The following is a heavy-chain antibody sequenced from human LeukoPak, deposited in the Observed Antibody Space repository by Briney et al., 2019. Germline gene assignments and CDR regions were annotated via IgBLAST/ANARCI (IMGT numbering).Heavy chain of an antibody. CDR3: AREYGDHANWFDP. D-gene: IGHD4-17*01. Sequence: YWSWIRQPPGKGLEWIGYIYYSGSTYYNPSLKSRVTISVDTSKNQFSLKLSSVTAADTAVYYCAREYGDHANWFDPWGQGTLVTVSS. V-gene: IGHV4-30-4*01. J-gene: IGHJ5*02. CDR1: Y. CDR2: IYYSGST.